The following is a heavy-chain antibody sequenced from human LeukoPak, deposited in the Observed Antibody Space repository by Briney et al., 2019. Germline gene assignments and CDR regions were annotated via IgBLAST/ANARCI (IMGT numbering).Heavy chain of an antibody. Sequence: SVKVSCKASGGTFSSYGISWVRQAPGQGLEWMGWIIPIFGTANYAQKFQGRVTITTDESTSTAYMELSSLRSEDPAVYYCARGHHSSSWHSWGQGTLVTVSS. CDR3: ARGHHSSSWHS. D-gene: IGHD6-13*01. J-gene: IGHJ4*02. CDR2: IIPIFGTA. CDR1: GGTFSSYG. V-gene: IGHV1-69*05.